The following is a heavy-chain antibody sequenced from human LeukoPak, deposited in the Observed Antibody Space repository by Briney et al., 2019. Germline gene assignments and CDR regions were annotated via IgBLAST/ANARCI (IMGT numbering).Heavy chain of an antibody. CDR1: GLTFSTSG. CDR2: IGPTGSDR. D-gene: IGHD1-14*01. Sequence: GGSLSLSCTASGLTFSTSGFNWVRQAPGKGLAWVASIGPTGSDRYHADSIKGRFTISRDNANNFLYLQMNSLRADDTAVYYCATETNGRHYDYWGQGTLLTVSS. CDR3: ATETNGRHYDY. J-gene: IGHJ4*02. V-gene: IGHV3-21*06.